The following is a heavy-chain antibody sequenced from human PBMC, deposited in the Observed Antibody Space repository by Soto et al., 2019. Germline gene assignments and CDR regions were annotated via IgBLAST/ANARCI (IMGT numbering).Heavy chain of an antibody. CDR1: GFTFSSYT. CDR3: AKGVVPAASYNWFDP. CDR2: ISGSGGST. D-gene: IGHD2-2*01. J-gene: IGHJ5*02. V-gene: IGHV3-23*01. Sequence: GGSLRLSCAASGFTFSSYTMSWVRQAPGKGLEWVSAISGSGGSTYYADSVKGRFTISRDNSKNTLYLQMNSLRAEDTAVYYCAKGVVPAASYNWFDPWGQGTLVTVSS.